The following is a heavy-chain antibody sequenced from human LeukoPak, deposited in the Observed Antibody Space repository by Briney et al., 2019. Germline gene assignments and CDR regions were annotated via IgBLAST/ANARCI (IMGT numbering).Heavy chain of an antibody. CDR1: GFTFSYYT. CDR3: AREVMDNLRFDY. V-gene: IGHV3-30-3*01. J-gene: IGHJ4*02. CDR2: ISYDGSNK. D-gene: IGHD1-14*01. Sequence: GGSLRLSCAASGFTFSYYTMHWVRQAPGKGLEWVAVISYDGSNKYYADSVKGRFTISRDNSKNTLYLQMNSLRAEDTAVYYCAREVMDNLRFDYWGQGTLVTVSS.